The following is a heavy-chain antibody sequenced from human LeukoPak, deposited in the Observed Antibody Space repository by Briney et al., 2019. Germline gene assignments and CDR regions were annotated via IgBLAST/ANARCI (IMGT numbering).Heavy chain of an antibody. D-gene: IGHD3-3*01. J-gene: IGHJ4*02. CDR1: GFTFSSYG. Sequence: QTVGSLRLSCAASGFTFSSYGMHWVRQAPGKGLEWVAVISYDGSNKYYADSVKGRFTISRDNSKNTLYLQMNSLRAEDTAVYYCAKDLAAGYDFWSGYFPLPSPVDYWGQGTLVTVSS. CDR3: AKDLAAGYDFWSGYFPLPSPVDY. V-gene: IGHV3-30*18. CDR2: ISYDGSNK.